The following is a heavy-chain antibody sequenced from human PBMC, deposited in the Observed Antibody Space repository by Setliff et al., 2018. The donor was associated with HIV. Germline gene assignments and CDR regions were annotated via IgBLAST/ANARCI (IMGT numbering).Heavy chain of an antibody. D-gene: IGHD3-16*01. V-gene: IGHV3-13*01. Sequence: GESLKISCEASGFTFSDYDFHWVRQAAGKGQEWVSAIGTGGDTYYVDSVKGRFTISRENARNSLYLQMNSLRVGDTAVYYCARAIRTVYTGGHYFYGIDVWGQGTAVTVSS. CDR1: GFTFSDYD. CDR2: IGTGGDT. J-gene: IGHJ6*02. CDR3: ARAIRTVYTGGHYFYGIDV.